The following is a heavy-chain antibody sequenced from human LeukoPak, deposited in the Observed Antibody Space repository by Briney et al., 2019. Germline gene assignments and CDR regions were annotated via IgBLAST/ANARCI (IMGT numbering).Heavy chain of an antibody. V-gene: IGHV4-39*01. D-gene: IGHD2-15*01. Sequence: SETLSLTCNVSGDSIVSNYYYWAWFRQPPRSGLEWLGNIFFSGSSYYNPSLGSRVAMSVDTSKNQFSLKLNSVTAAATSVYFCARRNLLLGGSFDSWGQGSLVIVSS. CDR3: ARRNLLLGGSFDS. J-gene: IGHJ4*02. CDR1: GDSIVSNYYY. CDR2: IFFSGSS.